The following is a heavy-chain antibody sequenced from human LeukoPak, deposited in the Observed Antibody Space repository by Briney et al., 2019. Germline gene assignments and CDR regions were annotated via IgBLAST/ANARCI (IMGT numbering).Heavy chain of an antibody. CDR3: AKDLNWNALDY. D-gene: IGHD1-20*01. CDR2: IGGGGVST. V-gene: IGHV3-23*01. CDR1: GFTFRNYA. J-gene: IGHJ4*02. Sequence: GGSLRLSCAASGFTFRNYAMSWVRQAPGKGLEWVSAIGGGGVSTYYADSVKGRFTVSRDNSKSTLYLQMNSLRAEDTAVYYCAKDLNWNALDYWGQGTLVTVSS.